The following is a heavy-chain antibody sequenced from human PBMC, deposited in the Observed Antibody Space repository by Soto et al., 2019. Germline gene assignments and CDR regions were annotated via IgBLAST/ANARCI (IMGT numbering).Heavy chain of an antibody. Sequence: GGSLRLSCAASGFTFSSYAMHWARQAPGKGLEWVAVIWYDGSNKYYADSVKGRFTISRDNSKNTLYLQMNSLRAEDTAVYYCARDSASKASIAAAGEFDYWGQGTLVTVSS. CDR1: GFTFSSYA. D-gene: IGHD6-13*01. J-gene: IGHJ4*02. V-gene: IGHV3-33*08. CDR3: ARDSASKASIAAAGEFDY. CDR2: IWYDGSNK.